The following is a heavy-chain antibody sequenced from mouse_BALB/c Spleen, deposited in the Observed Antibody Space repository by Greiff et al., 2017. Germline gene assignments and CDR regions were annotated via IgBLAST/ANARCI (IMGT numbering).Heavy chain of an antibody. J-gene: IGHJ4*01. D-gene: IGHD1-1*01. Sequence: EVQRVESGGGLVKPGGSLKLSCAASGFAFSSYDMSWVRQTPEKRLEWVAYISSGGGSTYYPDTVKGRFTISRDNAKNTLYLQMSSLKSEDTAMYYCARHVITTVVGDAMDYWGQGTSVTVSS. CDR2: ISSGGGST. CDR3: ARHVITTVVGDAMDY. V-gene: IGHV5-12-1*01. CDR1: GFAFSSYD.